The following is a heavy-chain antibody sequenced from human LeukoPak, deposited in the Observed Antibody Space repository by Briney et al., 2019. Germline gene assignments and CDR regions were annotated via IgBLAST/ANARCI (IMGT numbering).Heavy chain of an antibody. CDR3: VRDGRGRTPYDC. Sequence: GGSLRLSCAASGFSLSDYWMNWVRQVPGKGPVWVSHISPDGRSIAYADSVKGRFTISRDSAKNTLYLQMNSLRVEDTAIYYCVRDGRGRTPYDCWGQGTLVTVSS. D-gene: IGHD2-15*01. CDR2: ISPDGRSI. CDR1: GFSLSDYW. J-gene: IGHJ4*02. V-gene: IGHV3-74*01.